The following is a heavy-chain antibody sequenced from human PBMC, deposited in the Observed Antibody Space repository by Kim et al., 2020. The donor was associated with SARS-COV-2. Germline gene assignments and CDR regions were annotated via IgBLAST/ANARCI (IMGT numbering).Heavy chain of an antibody. J-gene: IGHJ3*02. D-gene: IGHD3-3*01. CDR2: IYYSGST. CDR3: ARVEEKRSITIFGVVILGSAFEI. CDR1: GGSISSGGYY. V-gene: IGHV4-31*03. Sequence: SETLSLTCTVSGGSISSGGYYWSWIRQHPGKGLEWIGYIYYSGSTYYNSSLKSRVTISVDTSKNQFSLKLSSVTAADTAVYYCARVEEKRSITIFGVVILGSAFEIWGQGTMVTVSS.